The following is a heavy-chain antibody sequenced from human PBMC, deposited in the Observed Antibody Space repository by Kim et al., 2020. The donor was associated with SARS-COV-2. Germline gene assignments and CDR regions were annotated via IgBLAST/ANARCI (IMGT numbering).Heavy chain of an antibody. J-gene: IGHJ5*02. CDR3: ATDRTS. Sequence: GGSLRLSCAASGFTFSSSNMNWVRQAPGKGLEWVSYISSTGSSTIYYADSVKRRFTTSRDNAKNSLYLQMNSLRDEDTALYYCATDRTSWGQGTVVTVSS. CDR2: ISSTGSSTI. V-gene: IGHV3-48*02. CDR1: GFTFSSSN.